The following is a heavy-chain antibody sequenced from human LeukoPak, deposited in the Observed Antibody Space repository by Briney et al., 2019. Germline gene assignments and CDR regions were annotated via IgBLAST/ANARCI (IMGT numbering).Heavy chain of an antibody. CDR1: GFTFSSYS. D-gene: IGHD1-26*01. J-gene: IGHJ4*02. V-gene: IGHV3-48*04. CDR2: ISSSSSTI. Sequence: PGGSLRLSCAASGFTFSSYSMNWVRQAPGKGLEWVSYISSSSSTIYYADSVKGRFTISRDNAKNSLFLQMNSLRAEDTAVYYCARDLIVGTTYFDYWGQGTLVTVSS. CDR3: ARDLIVGTTYFDY.